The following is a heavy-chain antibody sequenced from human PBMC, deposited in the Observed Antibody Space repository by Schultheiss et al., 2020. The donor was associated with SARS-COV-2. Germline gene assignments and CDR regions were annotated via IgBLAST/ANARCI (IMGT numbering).Heavy chain of an antibody. D-gene: IGHD1-26*01. CDR3: AKARRIVGATDY. CDR1: GFTFSSYA. CDR2: ISGSGGST. Sequence: GESLKISCAASGFTFSSYAMSWVRQAPGKGLEWVSAISGSGGSTYYADSVKGRFTISRDNSKNTLYLQMNSLRAEDTAVYYCAKARRIVGATDYWGQGTLVTVSS. V-gene: IGHV3-23*01. J-gene: IGHJ4*02.